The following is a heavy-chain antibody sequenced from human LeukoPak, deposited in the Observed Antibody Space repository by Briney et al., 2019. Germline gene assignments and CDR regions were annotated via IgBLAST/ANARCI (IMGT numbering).Heavy chain of an antibody. D-gene: IGHD2-2*01. CDR1: GFTFSSYA. Sequence: GGSQRLSCAATGFTFSSYAMHWVRQAPGKGLEYVSAISSNGGSTYYANSVKGRFTISRDNSKNTLYLQMGSLRAEDMAVYYCARGRIVVVPAATHFDYWGQGTLVTVSS. J-gene: IGHJ4*02. V-gene: IGHV3-64*01. CDR2: ISSNGGST. CDR3: ARGRIVVVPAATHFDY.